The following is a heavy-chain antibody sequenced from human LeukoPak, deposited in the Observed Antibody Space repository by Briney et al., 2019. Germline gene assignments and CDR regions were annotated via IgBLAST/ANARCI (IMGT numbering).Heavy chain of an antibody. V-gene: IGHV3-7*01. D-gene: IGHD1-26*01. Sequence: GGSLRLSCAASGFTFISYWMSWVRQAPGKGLEWVANIKQDGSEKYYVDSVKGRFTISRDNAKNSLYLQMNSLRAEDTAVYYCVRDGGSYYPYFYYYYMDVWGKGTTVTVSS. CDR3: VRDGGSYYPYFYYYYMDV. CDR2: IKQDGSEK. J-gene: IGHJ6*03. CDR1: GFTFISYW.